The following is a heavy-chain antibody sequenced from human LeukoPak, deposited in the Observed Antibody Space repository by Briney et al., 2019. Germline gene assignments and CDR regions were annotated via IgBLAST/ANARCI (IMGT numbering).Heavy chain of an antibody. J-gene: IGHJ6*03. V-gene: IGHV3-7*01. D-gene: IGHD2-15*01. CDR1: GFTFNNYW. CDR2: IHQHGSEK. CDR3: TRDNGYCSGGTCLHYYMDV. Sequence: SGGSLRLSCAASGFTFNNYWMSWVRQAPGKGLEWVANIHQHGSEKYYVHSVKGRFTISRDNAENSVYLQMNSLRAEDTAVYYCTRDNGYCSGGTCLHYYMDVWGKGTTVTISS.